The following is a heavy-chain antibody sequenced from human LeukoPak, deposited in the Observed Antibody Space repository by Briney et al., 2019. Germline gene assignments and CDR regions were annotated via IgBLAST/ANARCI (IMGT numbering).Heavy chain of an antibody. CDR3: ARDQRVAGRPDIDY. CDR1: GFTFRNHW. Sequence: GGSLRLSCAASGFTFRNHWMHWVRQTPGKGLVWVSRISSERSSTTYADSVKGRFTISRDNAKNTLYLQMNNLRAEDTAMYYCARDQRVAGRPDIDYWGQGTLVQVCS. D-gene: IGHD6-6*01. V-gene: IGHV3-74*03. J-gene: IGHJ4*02. CDR2: ISSERSST.